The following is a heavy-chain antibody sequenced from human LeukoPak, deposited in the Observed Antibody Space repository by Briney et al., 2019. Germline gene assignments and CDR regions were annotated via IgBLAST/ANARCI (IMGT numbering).Heavy chain of an antibody. D-gene: IGHD3-10*01. CDR3: AKDPQPSVRMLRGTMDV. CDR1: GFTFSSYA. V-gene: IGHV3-23*01. CDR2: ISGSGGST. Sequence: GGSLRLSCAASGFTFSSYAMSWVRQAPGKGLEWVSAISGSGGSTYYADSVKGRFTISRDNSKNTLFLQMNSLRAEDTAVYYCAKDPQPSVRMLRGTMDVWGQGTTVTVSS. J-gene: IGHJ6*02.